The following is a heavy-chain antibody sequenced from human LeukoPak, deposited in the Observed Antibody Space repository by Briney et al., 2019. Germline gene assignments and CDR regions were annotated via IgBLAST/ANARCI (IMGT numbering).Heavy chain of an antibody. CDR1: GYTFTGYY. CDR2: INPSGGST. J-gene: IGHJ4*02. D-gene: IGHD6-19*01. V-gene: IGHV1-46*01. CDR3: ARGIDSSGWYIATYGY. Sequence: ASVKVSCKASGYTFTGYYMHWVRQAPGQGLEWMGIINPSGGSTSYAQKFQGRVTMTRDTSTSTVYMELSSLRSEDTAVYYCARGIDSSGWYIATYGYWGQGTLVTVSS.